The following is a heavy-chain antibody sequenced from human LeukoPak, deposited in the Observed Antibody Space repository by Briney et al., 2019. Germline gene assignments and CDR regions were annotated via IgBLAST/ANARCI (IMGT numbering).Heavy chain of an antibody. J-gene: IGHJ4*02. Sequence: ASVKVSCTASGYTFTSYYMHWVRQAPGQGLEWMGIINPSGGSTSYAQKFQGRVTMTRDTSTSTVYMELSSLRSEDTAVYYCARHRSRFYDSSGYYDYWGQGTLVTVSS. CDR3: ARHRSRFYDSSGYYDY. V-gene: IGHV1-46*01. CDR1: GYTFTSYY. CDR2: INPSGGST. D-gene: IGHD3-22*01.